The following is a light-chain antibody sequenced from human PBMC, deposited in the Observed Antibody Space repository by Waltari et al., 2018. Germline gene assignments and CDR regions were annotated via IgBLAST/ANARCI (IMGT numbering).Light chain of an antibody. V-gene: IGLV6-57*03. CDR3: QSYDLNSRVV. J-gene: IGLJ2*01. Sequence: FMLTQPHSVSESPGKTVTISCTRSSGNIASHYVQWSQQRPGGAPTTIIYEDTQRPSGVPDRFSGSIDSSSNSASLTISGLITEDEADYYCQSYDLNSRVVFGGRTKLTVL. CDR1: SGNIASHY. CDR2: EDT.